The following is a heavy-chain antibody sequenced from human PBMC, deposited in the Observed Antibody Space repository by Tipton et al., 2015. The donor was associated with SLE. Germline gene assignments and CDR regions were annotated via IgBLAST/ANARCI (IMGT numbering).Heavy chain of an antibody. D-gene: IGHD6-13*01. CDR3: AKTSAAAGFRGAFDI. CDR2: VRFDGSDT. Sequence: SLRLSCAASGFSFSNYGMHWVRQAPGKGLEWVAFVRFDGSDTYYGDSVKGRFSISRDNAKNILYLQMNSLRPEDTAVYYCAKTSAAAGFRGAFDIWGQGTMVTVSS. V-gene: IGHV3-30*02. CDR1: GFSFSNYG. J-gene: IGHJ3*02.